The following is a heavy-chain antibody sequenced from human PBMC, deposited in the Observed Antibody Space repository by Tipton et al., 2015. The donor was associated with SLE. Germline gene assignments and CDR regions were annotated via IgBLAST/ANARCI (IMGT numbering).Heavy chain of an antibody. CDR3: ARDGIAVSGRGYFDC. D-gene: IGHD6-19*01. J-gene: IGHJ4*02. CDR2: IYYSGST. Sequence: GLVKPSETLSPTCTVSGVSINSGTYYWGWMRQSPGKGLEWIGYIYYSGSTNYNPSLKSRVTISVDTSKNQFSLKLSSVTAADTAVYYCARDGIAVSGRGYFDCWGQGILVTVSS. CDR1: GVSINSGTYY. V-gene: IGHV4-61*01.